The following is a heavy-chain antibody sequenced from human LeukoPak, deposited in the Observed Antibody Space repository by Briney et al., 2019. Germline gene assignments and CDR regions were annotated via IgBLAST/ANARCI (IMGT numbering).Heavy chain of an antibody. V-gene: IGHV3-30-3*01. Sequence: GGSLRLSCAASGFTFSSYAMHWVRQAPGKGLEWVAVISYDGSNKYYADSVKGRFTISRDNAKNSLYLQMNSLRAEDTAVYYCATSIAAAGLLDPWGQGTLVTVSS. CDR3: ATSIAAAGLLDP. J-gene: IGHJ5*02. D-gene: IGHD6-13*01. CDR2: ISYDGSNK. CDR1: GFTFSSYA.